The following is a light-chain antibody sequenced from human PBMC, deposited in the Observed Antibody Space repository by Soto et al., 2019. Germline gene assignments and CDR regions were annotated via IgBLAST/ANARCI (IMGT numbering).Light chain of an antibody. CDR1: QSISSW. CDR3: QQYSTYSRT. Sequence: DIQMTQSPSTLSASVGDRFTITCRASQSISSWLAWYQQKPGKAPNLLISDASSLESGVPSRFSGSGSGTEFTLTISSLQPDDFATYYCQQYSTYSRTFGQGTRLEIK. J-gene: IGKJ5*01. CDR2: DAS. V-gene: IGKV1-5*01.